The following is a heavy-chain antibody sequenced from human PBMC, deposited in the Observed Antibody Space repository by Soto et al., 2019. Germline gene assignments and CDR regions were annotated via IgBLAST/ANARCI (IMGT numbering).Heavy chain of an antibody. V-gene: IGHV1-2*02. Sequence: AVTVACKTSRYPFTGYYIHWVRQAPGQGPEWKGWINPNGGDTKYAQKFQGRVTMTRDTSISTAYMELSRLRSDDTAVYYCARRPSVTTAWLDYWGQGTPVTVSS. CDR1: RYPFTGYY. J-gene: IGHJ4*02. CDR3: ARRPSVTTAWLDY. CDR2: INPNGGDT. D-gene: IGHD4-4*01.